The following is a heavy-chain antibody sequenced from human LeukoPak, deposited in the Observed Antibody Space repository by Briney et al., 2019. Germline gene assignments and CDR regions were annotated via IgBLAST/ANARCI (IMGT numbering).Heavy chain of an antibody. D-gene: IGHD1-26*01. Sequence: GGSLRLSCAASGFTFSTYVKSWVRQAPGKGLEWVSGIGTSGGRTDYADSVKGRFIISRDNSKNTLYLQMNSLRAEDTAVYYCANLYSGTYGFWGQGTLVSVSS. V-gene: IGHV3-23*01. CDR2: IGTSGGRT. CDR3: ANLYSGTYGF. J-gene: IGHJ4*02. CDR1: GFTFSTYV.